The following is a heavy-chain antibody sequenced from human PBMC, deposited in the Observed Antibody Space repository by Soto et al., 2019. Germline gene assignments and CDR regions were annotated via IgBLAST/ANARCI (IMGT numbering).Heavy chain of an antibody. CDR3: AQESGSHPPGPVEY. D-gene: IGHD1-26*01. CDR2: ISGYNANT. J-gene: IGHJ4*02. Sequence: QVQLVQSGAEVKKPGASVKVSCKASGYTFTNYGISWVRQAPGQGLEWMGWISGYNANTDYAQKLQGRVTMTTDTSTSTAYMELRSLRSDDTAVYYCAQESGSHPPGPVEYWGQGTLVTVSS. V-gene: IGHV1-18*01. CDR1: GYTFTNYG.